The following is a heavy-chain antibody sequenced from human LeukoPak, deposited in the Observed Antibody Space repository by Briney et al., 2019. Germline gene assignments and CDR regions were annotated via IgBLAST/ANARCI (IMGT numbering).Heavy chain of an antibody. V-gene: IGHV1-69*13. D-gene: IGHD6-19*01. CDR3: ARDPHSSGWYGDFDY. J-gene: IGHJ4*02. CDR2: IIPIFGTA. Sequence: SVKVSCKASGYTFSSYAISWVRQAPGQGLEWMGGIIPIFGTANYAQKFQGRVTITADESTSTAYMELSSLRSEDTAVYYCARDPHSSGWYGDFDYWGQGTLVTVSS. CDR1: GYTFSSYA.